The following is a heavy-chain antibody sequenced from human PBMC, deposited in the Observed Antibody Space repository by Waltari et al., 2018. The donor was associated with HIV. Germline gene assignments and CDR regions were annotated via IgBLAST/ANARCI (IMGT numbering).Heavy chain of an antibody. J-gene: IGHJ6*02. Sequence: EVQLVESGGGLVQTGGSLRLSCSASGFTFSSDWMPWVRQAPGKGLVWVSGINRDGSTIRYAGAVKGRFTISRDNAKNTLYLQMNSLRAEDTALYYCARGQYYSMDVWGQGTTVTVSS. V-gene: IGHV3-74*01. CDR2: INRDGSTI. CDR1: GFTFSSDW. CDR3: ARGQYYSMDV. D-gene: IGHD3-10*01.